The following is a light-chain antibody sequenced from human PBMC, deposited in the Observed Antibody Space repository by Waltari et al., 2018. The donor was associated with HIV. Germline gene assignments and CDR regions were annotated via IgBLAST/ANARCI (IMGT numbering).Light chain of an antibody. V-gene: IGLV2-14*01. CDR1: SSDVGGYNY. CDR2: DVS. CDR3: SSYTSTYV. Sequence: QSALTQPASVSGSPGQSITISCTGTSSDVGGYNYVSWYQQHPGKAPKLMIYDVSTRAPGVSNRFSGSKSGNTASLTISGLQAEDEADYYCSSYTSTYVFGTGTKVTVL. J-gene: IGLJ1*01.